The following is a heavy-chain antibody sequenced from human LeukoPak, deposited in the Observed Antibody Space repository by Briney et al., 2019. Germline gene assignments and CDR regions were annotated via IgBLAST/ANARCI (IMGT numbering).Heavy chain of an antibody. CDR2: VYYDGRS. J-gene: IGHJ4*02. CDR3: ATLRYSHGYET. CDR1: DISSYY. Sequence: PSETLSLTCTVSDISSYYWSWIRQPPEKGLEWIGYVYYDGRSNYNSSLRSRGTMSLDTSKNQFSLKLSSVTAADTAVYYCATLRYSHGYETWGQGTLVTVSS. D-gene: IGHD5-18*01. V-gene: IGHV4-59*08.